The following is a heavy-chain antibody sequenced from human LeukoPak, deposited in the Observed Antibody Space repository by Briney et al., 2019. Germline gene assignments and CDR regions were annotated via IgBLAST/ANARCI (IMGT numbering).Heavy chain of an antibody. CDR2: IWYDGSNK. CDR1: GFTFSSYG. J-gene: IGHJ6*02. D-gene: IGHD2-2*02. V-gene: IGHV3-33*01. CDR3: ARDFGCSSTSCYTYYYYGMDV. Sequence: PGGSLRLSCAASGFTFSSYGMHWVRQAPGKGLEGVAVIWYDGSNKYYADSVKGRFTISRDNSKNTLYLQMNSLRAEDTAVYYCARDFGCSSTSCYTYYYYGMDVWGQGTTVTVSS.